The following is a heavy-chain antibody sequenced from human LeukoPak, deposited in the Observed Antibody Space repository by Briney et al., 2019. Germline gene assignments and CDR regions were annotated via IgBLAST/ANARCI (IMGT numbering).Heavy chain of an antibody. J-gene: IGHJ6*02. CDR3: TRDYSYAMAV. D-gene: IGHD2-21*01. V-gene: IGHV3-74*01. CDR1: GFTFSSAW. CDR2: INSDGSST. Sequence: GGSLRLSCADSGFTFSSAWMPWVRQTPGNGLVWVSRINSDGSSTNYADSVKGRFTISRDNAKNMVNLQMNSLRAEDTAIYYCTRDYSYAMAVWGQGTTVTVSS.